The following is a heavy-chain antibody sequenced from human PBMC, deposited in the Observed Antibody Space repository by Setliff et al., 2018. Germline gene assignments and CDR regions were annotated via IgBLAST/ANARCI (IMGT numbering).Heavy chain of an antibody. Sequence: SETLSLTCTVSGGSISSGDYYWSWIRQPPGKGLEFVGYIYYSGSTYYNPSLKSRVTISIDTSKNQFSLKVNSVTAADTAVYYCASAPLLYSDSSGLSGTFDIWGQVTMVTVS. V-gene: IGHV4-30-4*08. CDR3: ASAPLLYSDSSGLSGTFDI. CDR2: IYYSGST. CDR1: GGSISSGDYY. J-gene: IGHJ3*02. D-gene: IGHD3-22*01.